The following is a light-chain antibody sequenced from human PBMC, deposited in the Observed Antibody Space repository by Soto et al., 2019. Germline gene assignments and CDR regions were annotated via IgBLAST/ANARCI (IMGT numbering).Light chain of an antibody. CDR2: AAS. V-gene: IGKV1-9*01. Sequence: DIQLTQSPSTLSAAVGDSVTITCRASQNIRNLLAWYQQRPGKAPKLLISAASTWQSGVPSRFSGSGSGTDFTLTISSLQPEDFATYHCQQTESYPSTFGGGTKVDIK. CDR1: QNIRNL. CDR3: QQTESYPST. J-gene: IGKJ4*02.